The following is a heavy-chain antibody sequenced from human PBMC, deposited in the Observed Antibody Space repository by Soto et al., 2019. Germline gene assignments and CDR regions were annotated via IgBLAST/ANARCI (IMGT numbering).Heavy chain of an antibody. J-gene: IGHJ6*02. Sequence: PSETLSLTSTVSCGSISSSSYYWGWFRQPPGKGLEWIGGIYYSGSTYYNPTLKSRVTISVDSCKNQFFPKLSSVNAAYTAVSYCASPSYDIVTGYPEDYYYGMHVWGQGTTVTVSS. CDR2: IYYSGST. CDR3: ASPSYDIVTGYPEDYYYGMHV. V-gene: IGHV4-39*01. CDR1: CGSISSSSYY. D-gene: IGHD3-9*01.